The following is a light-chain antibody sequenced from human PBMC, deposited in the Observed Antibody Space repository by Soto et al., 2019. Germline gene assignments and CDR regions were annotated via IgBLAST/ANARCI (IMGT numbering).Light chain of an antibody. Sequence: EIVLTQSPGTLSLSPGERATLPCRASQSVSSDYLAWYQQRPGQAPRLLIYAASSRATGIPDRFSGSGSGTDFTLTISRLEPEDFAVYYCQQYSDSVGTFGQGTKVDIK. CDR3: QQYSDSVGT. V-gene: IGKV3-20*01. CDR1: QSVSSDY. CDR2: AAS. J-gene: IGKJ1*01.